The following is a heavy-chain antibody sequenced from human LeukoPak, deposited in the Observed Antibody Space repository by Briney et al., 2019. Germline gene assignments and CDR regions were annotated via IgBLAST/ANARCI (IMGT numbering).Heavy chain of an antibody. V-gene: IGHV3-23*01. Sequence: GGSLRLSCEASGLSFDTYAMSWVRQAPGKGLEWVSLISGSGGTTSYADSVKGRFTISRDNSKDTLYLQMNSLRAEDTAVYYCARSTSSEYDIYHFDYWGQGTLVTVSS. CDR2: ISGSGGTT. CDR3: ARSTSSEYDIYHFDY. J-gene: IGHJ4*02. CDR1: GLSFDTYA. D-gene: IGHD3-9*01.